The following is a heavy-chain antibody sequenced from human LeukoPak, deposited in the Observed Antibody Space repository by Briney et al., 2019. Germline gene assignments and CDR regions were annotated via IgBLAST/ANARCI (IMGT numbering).Heavy chain of an antibody. V-gene: IGHV1-2*02. J-gene: IGHJ5*02. D-gene: IGHD3-9*01. CDR2: INPNSGGT. Sequence: ASVKVSCKASGYTFTGYYMHWVRQASGQGLEWMGWINPNSGGTNYAQKFQGRVTMTRDTSTSTAYMELSRLKSDDTAVYYCAREPFDILTGYYNEGGSFYDPWGQGTLVTVSS. CDR3: AREPFDILTGYYNEGGSFYDP. CDR1: GYTFTGYY.